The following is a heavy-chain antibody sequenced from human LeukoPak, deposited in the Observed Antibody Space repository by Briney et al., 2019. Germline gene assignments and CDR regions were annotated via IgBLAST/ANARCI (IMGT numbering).Heavy chain of an antibody. CDR1: GFTFNRYY. D-gene: IGHD6-13*01. V-gene: IGHV3-74*01. J-gene: IGHJ5*01. CDR2: ISDDGRVT. Sequence: GGSLRLSCAASGFTFNRYYMYWIRQAPGKGLVWVSRISDDGRVTLYADFVKGRFTISRDNAKNTMSLQMNSLRVEDTAVYYCVRDVAPSGTVWFDSWGQGTLVTVSS. CDR3: VRDVAPSGTVWFDS.